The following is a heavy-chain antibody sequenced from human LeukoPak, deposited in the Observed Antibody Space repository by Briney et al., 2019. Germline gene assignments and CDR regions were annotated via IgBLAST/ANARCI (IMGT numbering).Heavy chain of an antibody. V-gene: IGHV4-34*01. Sequence: SETLSLTCAVYGGSFSGYYWSWIRQPPGKGLEWIGEINHSRSTNYNPSLKSRVTISVDTSKNQFSLMLTSVTAVDTAVHYCARTTGTTFPYYCSMDVWGQGTTVTVSS. CDR1: GGSFSGYY. D-gene: IGHD1-1*01. J-gene: IGHJ6*02. CDR3: ARTTGTTFPYYCSMDV. CDR2: INHSRST.